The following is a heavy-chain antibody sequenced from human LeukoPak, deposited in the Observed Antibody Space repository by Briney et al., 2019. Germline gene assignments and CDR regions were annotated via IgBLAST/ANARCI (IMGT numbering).Heavy chain of an antibody. Sequence: GGSLRLSCAASGFTFTNYGMHWVRQAPGKGLEWVAIIWYDGRQKYYVDSVKGRFTISRDNSKNTLYLQMDSLRVEDTAVYYCAGSGPQRSLDYWGQGTLVTVSS. J-gene: IGHJ4*02. CDR2: IWYDGRQK. CDR3: AGSGPQRSLDY. D-gene: IGHD2-15*01. V-gene: IGHV3-33*01. CDR1: GFTFTNYG.